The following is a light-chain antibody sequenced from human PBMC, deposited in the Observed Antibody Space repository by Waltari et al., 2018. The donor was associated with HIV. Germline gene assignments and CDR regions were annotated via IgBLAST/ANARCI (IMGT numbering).Light chain of an antibody. CDR3: QQYGSSPLT. V-gene: IGKV3-20*01. J-gene: IGKJ4*01. Sequence: IVLTQSPGTVSLSPGERATLSCRADETVSRGYLAWYQQKPGQAPRLLIYGASIRASGVPDRFIGSGSGTDFTLTISRLEPEDFAVYLCQQYGSSPLTFGGGTRVEI. CDR1: ETVSRGY. CDR2: GAS.